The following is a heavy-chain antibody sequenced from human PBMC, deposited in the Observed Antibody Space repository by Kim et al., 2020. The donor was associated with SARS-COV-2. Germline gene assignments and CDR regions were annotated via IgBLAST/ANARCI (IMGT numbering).Heavy chain of an antibody. V-gene: IGHV1-69*13. CDR1: GGTFSSYA. D-gene: IGHD6-13*01. CDR2: IIPIFGTA. CDR3: AREPTGYSSSWPFDY. Sequence: SVKVSCKASGGTFSSYAISWVRQAPGQGLEWMGGIIPIFGTANYAQKFQGRVTITADESTSTAYMELSSLRSEDTAVYYCAREPTGYSSSWPFDYWGQGTLVTVSS. J-gene: IGHJ4*02.